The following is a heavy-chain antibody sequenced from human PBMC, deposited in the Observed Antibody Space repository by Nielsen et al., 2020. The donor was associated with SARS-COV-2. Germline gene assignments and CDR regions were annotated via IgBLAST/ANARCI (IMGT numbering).Heavy chain of an antibody. CDR2: IHSSGTT. J-gene: IGHJ4*02. CDR1: GGSISSGHW. D-gene: IGHD6-19*01. V-gene: IGHV4-4*02. CDR3: ARGYSNDWYVGAY. Sequence: SETLSLTCTVSGGSISSGHWWSWVRQSPGQGLEWIGEIHSSGTTNYNPSLQSRITILLDKSGNQFSLKLSSVIAADSAMYYCARGYSNDWYVGAYWGQGTLVTVSS.